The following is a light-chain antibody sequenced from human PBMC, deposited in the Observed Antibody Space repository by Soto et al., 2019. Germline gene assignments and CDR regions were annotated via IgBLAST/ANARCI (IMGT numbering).Light chain of an antibody. CDR3: QSYDTSLSVV. CDR1: SSNIGARYD. V-gene: IGLV1-40*01. CDR2: ANT. Sequence: QSVLTQPPSVSGAPGQRVTISCTGSSSNIGARYDVHWYLQLPGTAPKLLIYANTNRPSGVPDRFSGSKSGTSASLAITGLQAEDEADYYCQSYDTSLSVVFGGGTMLTVL. J-gene: IGLJ2*01.